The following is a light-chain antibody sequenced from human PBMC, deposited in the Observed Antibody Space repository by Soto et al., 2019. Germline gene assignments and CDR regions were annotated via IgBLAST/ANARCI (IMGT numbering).Light chain of an antibody. Sequence: EIVLTQSPATLSLSPGEGATLSCRASQSVRTYLAWYQQKPGQVPRLLMYDVSNRATGVPARFSGSGSGTDFSLTISSLEPEDFAVYYCQQRYSWPPLTFGGGTRVEIK. CDR2: DVS. J-gene: IGKJ4*01. CDR1: QSVRTY. V-gene: IGKV3-11*01. CDR3: QQRYSWPPLT.